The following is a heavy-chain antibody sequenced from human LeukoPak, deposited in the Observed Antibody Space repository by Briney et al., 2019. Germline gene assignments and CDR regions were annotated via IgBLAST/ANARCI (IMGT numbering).Heavy chain of an antibody. CDR1: GYTFTGYY. CDR3: AAGGSYYYDSSGYYFTGFDY. V-gene: IGHV1-58*02. J-gene: IGHJ4*02. CDR2: IVVGSGNT. Sequence: ASVKVSCKASGYTFTGYYMHWVRQARGQRLEWIGWIVVGSGNTNYAQKFQERVAITRDMSTSTAYMELSSLRSEDTAVYYCAAGGSYYYDSSGYYFTGFDYWGQGTLVTVSS. D-gene: IGHD3-22*01.